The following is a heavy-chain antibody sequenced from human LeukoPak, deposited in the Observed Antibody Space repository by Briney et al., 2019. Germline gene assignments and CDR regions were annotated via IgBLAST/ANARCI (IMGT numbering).Heavy chain of an antibody. Sequence: PSETLSLTCTVSGDSISSNYYWSWIRQPPGKGLEWIGEINHSGSTNYNPSLKSRVTISVDTSKNQFSLKLSSVTAADTAVYYCARVSIAARPVDYWGQGTLVTVSS. D-gene: IGHD6-6*01. V-gene: IGHV4-34*01. CDR3: ARVSIAARPVDY. J-gene: IGHJ4*02. CDR2: INHSGST. CDR1: GDSISSNYY.